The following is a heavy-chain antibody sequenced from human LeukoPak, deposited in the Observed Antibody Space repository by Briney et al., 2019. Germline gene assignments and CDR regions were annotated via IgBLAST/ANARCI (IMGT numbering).Heavy chain of an antibody. CDR1: GYSISSGYY. CDR2: IYHSGGT. D-gene: IGHD6-13*01. CDR3: ARVQYAAGTYFQH. Sequence: SETLSLTCTVSGYSISSGYYWGWIRQPPGKGLEWIGSIYHSGGTYYNPSLKSRVTISVDTSKNQFSLKLSSVTAADTAVYYCARVQYAAGTYFQHWGQGTLVTVSS. V-gene: IGHV4-38-2*02. J-gene: IGHJ1*01.